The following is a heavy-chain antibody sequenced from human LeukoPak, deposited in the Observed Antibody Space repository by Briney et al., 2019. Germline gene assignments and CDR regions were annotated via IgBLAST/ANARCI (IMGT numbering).Heavy chain of an antibody. D-gene: IGHD3-22*01. CDR3: ARDIEEYYYDSSGSLRY. J-gene: IGHJ4*01. V-gene: IGHV1-69*04. Sequence: SVKVSCKASGGTFSSYAISWVRQAPGQGLEWMGRIIPILGIANYAQKFQGRVTITADKSTSTAYMEMSSLRSEDTAVYYCARDIEEYYYDSSGSLRYWGQGTLGTVSS. CDR2: IIPILGIA. CDR1: GGTFSSYA.